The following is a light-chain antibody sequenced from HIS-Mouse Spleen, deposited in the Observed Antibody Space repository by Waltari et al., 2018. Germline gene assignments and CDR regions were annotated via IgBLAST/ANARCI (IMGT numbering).Light chain of an antibody. CDR2: DVS. J-gene: IGLJ3*02. CDR1: SSDVGGYNY. V-gene: IGLV2-14*03. CDR3: SSYTSSSPWV. Sequence: QSALTQPASVSGSPGQSITISCTGTSSDVGGYNYVSWYPQHPGKAPKVMIDDVSNRPSGVSSRLSGATSGNTASLTISGLQAEDEADYYCSSYTSSSPWVFGGGTKLTVL.